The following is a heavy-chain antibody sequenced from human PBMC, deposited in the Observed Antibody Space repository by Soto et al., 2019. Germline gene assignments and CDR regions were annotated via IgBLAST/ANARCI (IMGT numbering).Heavy chain of an antibody. D-gene: IGHD6-25*01. CDR3: AREGGAAPGARREWYLDL. V-gene: IGHV1-2*02. J-gene: IGHJ2*01. Sequence: QVHLVQSGAEVKKPGASVTVSCKTSGYTLTDYYMHWVRQAPGQGLEWMAWINPHTGDTGIAERFQGRVTMTWDTSTNTAHMGLTSLTSDDTAIYYCAREGGAAPGARREWYLDLWGRGSLVTVSS. CDR2: INPHTGDT. CDR1: GYTLTDYY.